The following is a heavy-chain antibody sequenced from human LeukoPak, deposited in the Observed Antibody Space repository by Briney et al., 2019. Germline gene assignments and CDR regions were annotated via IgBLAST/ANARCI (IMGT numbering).Heavy chain of an antibody. V-gene: IGHV3-7*03. CDR2: INEDGSEE. CDR1: GFTFSRYW. D-gene: IGHD3-9*01. J-gene: IGHJ4*02. Sequence: GGSLRLSCAPSGFTFSRYWMSWVRQAPGKGLEWVANINEDGSEEYYADSVKGRFTISRDNAKNSLYLQMNSLRAEDTALYYCAKKGHYDILTGYHPFDYWGQGTLVTVSS. CDR3: AKKGHYDILTGYHPFDY.